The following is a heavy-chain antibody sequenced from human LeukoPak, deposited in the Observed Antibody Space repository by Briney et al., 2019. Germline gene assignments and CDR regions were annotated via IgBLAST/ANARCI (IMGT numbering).Heavy chain of an antibody. Sequence: ASVKVSCKASGYTFTSYGISWVRQAPGQGLEWMGIINPSGGSTSYAQKFQGRVTMTRDTSTSTVYMELSSLRSEDTAVYYCARVEERDAFDIWGQGTMVTVSS. CDR1: GYTFTSYG. V-gene: IGHV1-46*01. CDR2: INPSGGST. CDR3: ARVEERDAFDI. J-gene: IGHJ3*02.